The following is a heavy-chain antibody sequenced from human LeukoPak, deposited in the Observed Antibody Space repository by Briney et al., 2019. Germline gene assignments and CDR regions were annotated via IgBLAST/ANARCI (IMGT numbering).Heavy chain of an antibody. Sequence: GGSLRLSCAASGFTFRNAWMDWVRQAPGKGLEWVGRIKSKTDGGTTDYAAPVKGRFTISRDDSKNTLYLQMNSLKTEDTAMYYCTTDGSTIAAAATGYWGQGTLVTVSS. CDR2: IKSKTDGGTT. CDR1: GFTFRNAW. D-gene: IGHD6-13*01. CDR3: TTDGSTIAAAATGY. V-gene: IGHV3-15*07. J-gene: IGHJ4*02.